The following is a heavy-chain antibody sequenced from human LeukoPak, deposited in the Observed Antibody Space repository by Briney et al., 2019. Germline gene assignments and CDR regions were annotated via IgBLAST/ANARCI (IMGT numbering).Heavy chain of an antibody. D-gene: IGHD1-1*01. Sequence: GGSLRLSCAASGFTFNTYTMNWVRQAPGKGLEWVSSISSGTSYIYYADSVKGRFTISRDNAKNSLYLQMNSLRADDTAVYYCVKEAGTDWGQGTLVTVSS. J-gene: IGHJ4*02. CDR1: GFTFNTYT. CDR2: ISSGTSYI. CDR3: VKEAGTD. V-gene: IGHV3-21*01.